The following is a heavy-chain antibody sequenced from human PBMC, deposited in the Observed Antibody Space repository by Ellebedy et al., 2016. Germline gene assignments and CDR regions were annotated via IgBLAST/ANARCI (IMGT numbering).Heavy chain of an antibody. Sequence: SETLSLXXTVSGGSISSSSYYWGWIRQPPGKGLEWIGSMYYSGSTYYNPSLKSRVTISEDTSKNQFSLKVSSVTAADTAVYYCARDLEVEVNWFDPWGQGTLVTVSS. D-gene: IGHD5-24*01. J-gene: IGHJ5*02. V-gene: IGHV4-39*02. CDR1: GGSISSSSYY. CDR2: MYYSGST. CDR3: ARDLEVEVNWFDP.